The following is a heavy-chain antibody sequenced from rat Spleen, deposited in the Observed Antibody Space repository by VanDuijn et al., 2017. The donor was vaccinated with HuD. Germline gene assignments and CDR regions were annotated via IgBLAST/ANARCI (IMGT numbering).Heavy chain of an antibody. V-gene: IGHV2-47*01. D-gene: IGHD3-3*01. CDR3: ARGSAFFDY. CDR1: GLSLTSNS. J-gene: IGHJ2*01. CDR2: TWSHGGI. Sequence: QVQLKESGPGLVQPSQTLSLTCTVSGLSLTSNSVSWIRQPPGKGLEWMGVTWSHGGIDYNSAIKSRLTISRDNSKSQVFLKMNSLQTEDTAMYFCARGSAFFDYWGQGVMVTVSS.